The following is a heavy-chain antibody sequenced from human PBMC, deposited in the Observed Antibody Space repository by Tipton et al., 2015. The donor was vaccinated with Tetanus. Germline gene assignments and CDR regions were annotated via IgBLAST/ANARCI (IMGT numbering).Heavy chain of an antibody. V-gene: IGHV3-30*04. CDR2: ISYDGSNK. CDR1: GYTFTSYY. J-gene: IGHJ6*02. Sequence: SGAEVKKPGASVKVSCKASGYTFTSYYMHWVRQAPGKGLEWVAVISYDGSNKYYADSVKGRFTISRDNSKNTLYLQMNSLRAEDTAVYYCARDKVLVLWFGESTTGSYYYYGMDVWGQGTTVTVSS. D-gene: IGHD3-10*01. CDR3: ARDKVLVLWFGESTTGSYYYYGMDV.